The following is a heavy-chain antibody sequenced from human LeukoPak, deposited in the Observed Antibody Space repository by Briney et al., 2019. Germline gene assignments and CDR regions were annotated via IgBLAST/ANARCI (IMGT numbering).Heavy chain of an antibody. J-gene: IGHJ4*02. CDR2: ISGYNGNT. V-gene: IGHV1-18*01. Sequence: ASVKVSCKASGYTFTSYAISWVRQAPGQGPEWMGWISGYNGNTNYPQRLQGRVTMTTDTSTCIAYMELRSLRSDDTAVYYCARDAPYSGSYLDYWGQGTLVTVSS. D-gene: IGHD1-26*01. CDR3: ARDAPYSGSYLDY. CDR1: GYTFTSYA.